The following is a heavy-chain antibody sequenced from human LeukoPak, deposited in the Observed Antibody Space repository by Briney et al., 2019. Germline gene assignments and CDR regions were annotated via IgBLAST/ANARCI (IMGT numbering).Heavy chain of an antibody. CDR3: ARSVDIDY. D-gene: IGHD5-12*01. CDR2: ISYDGSNK. V-gene: IGHV3-30*03. CDR1: GFTFSSYG. Sequence: PGGSLRLSCAASGFTFSSYGMHWVRQAPGKGLEWVAVISYDGSNKYYADSVKGRFTISRDNAKNSLYLQMNSLRAENTAVYYCARSVDIDYWGQGTLVTVSS. J-gene: IGHJ4*02.